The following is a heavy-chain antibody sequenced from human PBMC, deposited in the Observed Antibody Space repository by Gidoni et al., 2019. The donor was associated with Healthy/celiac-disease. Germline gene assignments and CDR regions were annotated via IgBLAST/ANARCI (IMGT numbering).Heavy chain of an antibody. CDR3: AKSHYYDSSGYYYRGYYGMDV. Sequence: QVQLVESGGGVVQPGRSLRLSCAASGFTFSSYAMHWVRQAPGKGLEWVAVIAYDGSNKYYADSGKGRVTIARDNSKNTLYLKMNSLRAEDTAGYYCAKSHYYDSSGYYYRGYYGMDVWGQGTTVTVSS. V-gene: IGHV3-30*18. J-gene: IGHJ6*02. CDR2: IAYDGSNK. CDR1: GFTFSSYA. D-gene: IGHD3-22*01.